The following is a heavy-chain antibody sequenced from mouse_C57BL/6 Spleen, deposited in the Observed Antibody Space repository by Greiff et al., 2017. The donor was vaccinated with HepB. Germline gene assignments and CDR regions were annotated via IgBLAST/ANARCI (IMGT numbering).Heavy chain of an antibody. CDR2: ISRGSSTI. V-gene: IGHV5-17*01. CDR1: GFTFSDYG. J-gene: IGHJ1*03. D-gene: IGHD2-4*01. Sequence: EVKLMESGGGLVKPGGSLKLSCAASGFTFSDYGMHWVRQAPEKGLEWVAYISRGSSTIYYADTVKGRFTISRDNARNTLFLQMTSLRSEHTAMYYCAGFYYDYANPYWYFDVWGTGTTVTVSS. CDR3: AGFYYDYANPYWYFDV.